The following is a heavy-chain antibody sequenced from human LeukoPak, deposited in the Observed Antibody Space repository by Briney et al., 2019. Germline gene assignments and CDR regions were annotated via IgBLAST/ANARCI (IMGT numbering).Heavy chain of an antibody. Sequence: GGSLRLSCAASGFTFSSYSMNWVRQAPGKGLEWVSSISSSSSYIYYADSVKGRFTISRDNAKNSLYLQMNSLRAEDTAVYYCARDQGLGSSGYYVDYWGQGTLVTVSS. V-gene: IGHV3-21*01. CDR3: ARDQGLGSSGYYVDY. CDR1: GFTFSSYS. D-gene: IGHD3-22*01. CDR2: ISSSSSYI. J-gene: IGHJ4*02.